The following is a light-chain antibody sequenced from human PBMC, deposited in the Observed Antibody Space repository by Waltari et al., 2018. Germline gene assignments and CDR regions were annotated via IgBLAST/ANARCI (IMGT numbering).Light chain of an antibody. CDR3: QQRSNWTPHT. CDR2: DAS. CDR1: QSVGSY. V-gene: IGKV3-11*01. J-gene: IGKJ2*01. Sequence: EIVLTQSPATLSLSPGDTATLSCRASQSVGSYLAWYQQRPGQPPRLLIYDASNRATGVPARFRGSGSETDFTLTISSLEAEDFAVYYCQQRSNWTPHTFGQGARLEIK.